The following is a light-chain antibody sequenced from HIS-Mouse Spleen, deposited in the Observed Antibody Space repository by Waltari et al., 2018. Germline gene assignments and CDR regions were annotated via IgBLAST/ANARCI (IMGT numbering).Light chain of an antibody. V-gene: IGLV2-14*01. CDR2: EVS. Sequence: QSALTQPASVSGSPGQSITIPCTGTSSDVGGYNSVPWYQQHPGKAPKLMIYEVSNRPSGVSNRFSGSKSSNTASLTISGLQAEDEADYYCSSYTSSSSWVFGGGTKLTVL. J-gene: IGLJ3*02. CDR1: SSDVGGYNS. CDR3: SSYTSSSSWV.